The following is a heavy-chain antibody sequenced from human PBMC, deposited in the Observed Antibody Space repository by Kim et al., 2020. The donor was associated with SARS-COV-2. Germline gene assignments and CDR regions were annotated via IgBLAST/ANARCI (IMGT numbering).Heavy chain of an antibody. Sequence: SETLSLTCAVYGGSFSGYYWSWIRQPPGKGLEWIGEINHSGSTNYNPSLKSRVTISVDTSKNQFSLKLSSVTAADTAVYYCARDSRVHTAISLPYYYYGMDVWGQGTTVTVSS. CDR3: ARDSRVHTAISLPYYYYGMDV. D-gene: IGHD5-18*01. V-gene: IGHV4-34*01. CDR2: INHSGST. J-gene: IGHJ6*02. CDR1: GGSFSGYY.